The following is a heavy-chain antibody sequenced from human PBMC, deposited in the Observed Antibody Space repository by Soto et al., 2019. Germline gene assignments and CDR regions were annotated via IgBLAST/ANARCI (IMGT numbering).Heavy chain of an antibody. CDR1: GYTFTSYA. CDR3: ASRSSGYYYELNY. D-gene: IGHD3-22*01. Sequence: GASVKVSCKASGYTFTSYAMHWVRQAPGQRLEWMGWINAGNGNTKYSQKFQGRVTITRDTSASTAYMELSSLRSEDTAMYYCASRSSGYYYELNYWGQGTLVTVSS. CDR2: INAGNGNT. V-gene: IGHV1-3*01. J-gene: IGHJ4*02.